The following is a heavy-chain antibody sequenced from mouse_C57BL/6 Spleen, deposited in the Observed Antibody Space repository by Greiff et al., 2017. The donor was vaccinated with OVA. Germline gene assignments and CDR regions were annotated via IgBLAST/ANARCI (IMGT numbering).Heavy chain of an antibody. CDR2: IDPENGDT. V-gene: IGHV14-4*01. J-gene: IGHJ3*01. Sequence: EVQLQQSGAELVRPGASVKLSCTASGFNIKDDYMHWVKQRPEQGLEWIGWIDPENGDTEYASKFQGKATITADTSSNTAYLQLSSLTSEDTAVYYCTTRSTMVTVLAYWGQGTLVTVSA. D-gene: IGHD2-1*01. CDR3: TTRSTMVTVLAY. CDR1: GFNIKDDY.